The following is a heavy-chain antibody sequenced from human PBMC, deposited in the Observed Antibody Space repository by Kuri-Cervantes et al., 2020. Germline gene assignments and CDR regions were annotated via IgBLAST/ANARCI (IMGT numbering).Heavy chain of an antibody. CDR1: GGTFSSYA. CDR3: ARGRLLLWASLRGELYYMDV. J-gene: IGHJ6*03. V-gene: IGHV1-69*13. Sequence: SVKVSCKASGGTFSSYAISWVRQAPGQGLEWMGGIIPIFSTANYAQKFQGRVTITADESTSTAYMELSSLRSEDTAVYYCARGRLLLWASLRGELYYMDVWGKGTTVTVSS. CDR2: IIPIFSTA. D-gene: IGHD3-10*01.